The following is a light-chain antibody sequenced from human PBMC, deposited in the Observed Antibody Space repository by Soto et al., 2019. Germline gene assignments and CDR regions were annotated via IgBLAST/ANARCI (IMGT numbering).Light chain of an antibody. V-gene: IGKV3-15*01. CDR2: GAS. Sequence: EIVMTQSPATLSVSPGERATHSCRASQSVSSNLAWYQQKPGQAPRLLIYGASTRATGIPARFSGSGSGTDFTLTVSSLQSGDFAVYYCQQYDNWPQTFGQGTKVDIK. CDR1: QSVSSN. J-gene: IGKJ1*01. CDR3: QQYDNWPQT.